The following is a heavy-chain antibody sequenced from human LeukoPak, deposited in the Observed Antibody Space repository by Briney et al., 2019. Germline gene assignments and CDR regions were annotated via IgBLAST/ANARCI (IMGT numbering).Heavy chain of an antibody. CDR2: IYYSGST. CDR1: GGSISSYY. V-gene: IGHV4-59*01. Sequence: PSETLSLTCSVSGGSISSYYWSWIRQPPGKGLEWIGYIYYSGSTNYNPSLKSRVTISVDTSKNQFSLKLSSVTAADTAVDYCARGEEFPRLLWFGESCLPYWGQGTLVTVSS. J-gene: IGHJ4*02. CDR3: ARGEEFPRLLWFGESCLPY. D-gene: IGHD3-10*01.